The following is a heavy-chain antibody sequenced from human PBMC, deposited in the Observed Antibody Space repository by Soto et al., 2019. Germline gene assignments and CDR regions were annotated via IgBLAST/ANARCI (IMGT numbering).Heavy chain of an antibody. CDR1: GFTFSSYA. CDR2: ISYDGSNK. CDR3: ARDLRGYSGYDMNYYYYGMDV. D-gene: IGHD5-12*01. V-gene: IGHV3-30-3*01. J-gene: IGHJ6*02. Sequence: VGSLRLSCAASGFTFSSYAMHWVRQAPGKGLEWVAVISYDGSNKYYADSVKGRFTISRDNSKNTLYLQMNSLRAEETAVYYCARDLRGYSGYDMNYYYYGMDVWGQGTTVTVSS.